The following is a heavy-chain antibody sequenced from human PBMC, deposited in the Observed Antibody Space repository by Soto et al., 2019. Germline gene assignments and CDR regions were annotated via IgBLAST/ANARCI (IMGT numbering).Heavy chain of an antibody. CDR1: GVTLSDYG. V-gene: IGHV3-33*01. J-gene: IGHJ4*02. CDR3: ARDPLHYDILTGYSPNYFDF. CDR2: IWYDGSNK. Sequence: GGSLRLSCAASGVTLSDYGMHWVRQAPGKGLEGVAVIWYDGSNKYYADSVKGRFTISRDNSKNTLYLQMNSLRAEDTAVYYCARDPLHYDILTGYSPNYFDFWGQGTLVTVSS. D-gene: IGHD3-9*01.